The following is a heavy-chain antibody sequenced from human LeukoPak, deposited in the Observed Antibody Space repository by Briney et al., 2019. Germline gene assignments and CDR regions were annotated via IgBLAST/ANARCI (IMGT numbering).Heavy chain of an antibody. CDR1: GGSISSTSYY. D-gene: IGHD4-17*01. J-gene: IGHJ4*02. CDR2: IYYSGST. CDR3: ARGNYGDYIDY. Sequence: KPSETLSLTCTVSGGSISSTSYYWGWIRQSPGKGLEYIGTIYYSGSTFYNPSLKSRVTISVDTSKNQFSLKLSSVTAADTAVYYCARGNYGDYIDYWGQGTLVTVSS. V-gene: IGHV4-39*07.